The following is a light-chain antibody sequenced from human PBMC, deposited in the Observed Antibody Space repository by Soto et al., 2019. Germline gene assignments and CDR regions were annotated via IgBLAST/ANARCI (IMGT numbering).Light chain of an antibody. V-gene: IGLV2-14*01. CDR1: GSDVGGYNY. CDR3: SSYTSISTVV. J-gene: IGLJ3*02. Sequence: QSALTQPASVSGSPGQSITISCTGSGSDVGGYNYVSWYQQHPDKAPKLVIYNVSNRPSGVSDRFSGSKSGNTASLIISGLQAEDEADYYCSSYTSISTVVFGGGTKLTVL. CDR2: NVS.